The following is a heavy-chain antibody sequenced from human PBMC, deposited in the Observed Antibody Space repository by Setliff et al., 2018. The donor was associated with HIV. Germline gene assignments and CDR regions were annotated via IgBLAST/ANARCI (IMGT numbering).Heavy chain of an antibody. J-gene: IGHJ4*01. CDR1: GGTFSSYA. Sequence: SVKVSCKTSGGTFSSYAVRWVRQAPGQGLEWMGGIIPAFGTANYAQKFHGRVTITTDESTSTAYMELSGLRSEDTAVYFCARDGLLVAGIRFDYWGQGTLVTVSS. CDR2: IIPAFGTA. V-gene: IGHV1-69*05. CDR3: ARDGLLVAGIRFDY. D-gene: IGHD6-19*01.